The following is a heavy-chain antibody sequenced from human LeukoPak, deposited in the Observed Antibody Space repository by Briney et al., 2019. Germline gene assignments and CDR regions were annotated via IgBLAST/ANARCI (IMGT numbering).Heavy chain of an antibody. CDR3: ARGYCSGSSCYWYFDL. Sequence: GGSLRLSCAASGFTFSDYAMHWVRQAPGKELKYVSAIGYNGNGKHYADSVKGRFTISRDNSQSTLNLQMGSLRAEDMAVYYCARGYCSGSSCYWYFDLWGRGTLVTVSS. V-gene: IGHV3-64*02. D-gene: IGHD2-15*01. CDR2: IGYNGNGK. J-gene: IGHJ2*01. CDR1: GFTFSDYA.